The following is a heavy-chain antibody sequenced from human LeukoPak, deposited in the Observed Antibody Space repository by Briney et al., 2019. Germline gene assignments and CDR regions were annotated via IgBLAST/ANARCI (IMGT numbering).Heavy chain of an antibody. CDR2: IYYSGST. CDR3: ARRDPVTMVRGVLKRYYYYYMDV. D-gene: IGHD3-10*01. Sequence: SETLSLTCTVSGGSISSYYWSWIRQPPGKGLEWIGYIYYSGSTNYNPSLKSRVTISVDTSKNQFSLKLSSVTAADTAVYYCARRDPVTMVRGVLKRYYYYYMDVWGKGTTVTISS. V-gene: IGHV4-59*12. CDR1: GGSISSYY. J-gene: IGHJ6*03.